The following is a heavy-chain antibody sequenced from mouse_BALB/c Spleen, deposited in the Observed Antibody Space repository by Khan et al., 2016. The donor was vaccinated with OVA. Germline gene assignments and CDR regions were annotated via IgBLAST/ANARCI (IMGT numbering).Heavy chain of an antibody. D-gene: IGHD2-5*01. J-gene: IGHJ3*01. CDR3: AAVGSKYGSFAY. V-gene: IGHV1S136*01. CDR2: IYPFNGDT. CDR1: GYTFTSYV. Sequence: VQLQQSGPELVKPGASVKMSCKASGYTFTSYVMHWVKQKPGQGLEWIGYIYPFNGDTSYNEKFKDKATLTSDTSSSTAYMELSSLTSEDSAVNFFAAVGSKYGSFAYWGQGTLVTVSA.